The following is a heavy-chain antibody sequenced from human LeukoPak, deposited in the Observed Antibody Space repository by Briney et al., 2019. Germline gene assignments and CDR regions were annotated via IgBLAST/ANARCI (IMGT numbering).Heavy chain of an antibody. J-gene: IGHJ6*03. CDR1: GYTFTCYD. D-gene: IGHD3-9*01. CDR3: ARNAKYYDILTGYYYYYMDV. V-gene: IGHV1-18*01. Sequence: ASVKVSCKASGYTFTCYDISWVRQAPGQGLEWMGWISAYNGNTNYAQKLQGRVTMTTDTSTSTAYMELRSLRSDDTAVYYCARNAKYYDILTGYYYYYMDVWGKGTTVTISS. CDR2: ISAYNGNT.